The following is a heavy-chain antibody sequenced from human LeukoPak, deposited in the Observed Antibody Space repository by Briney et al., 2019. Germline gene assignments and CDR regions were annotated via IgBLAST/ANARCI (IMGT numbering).Heavy chain of an antibody. CDR1: GFTFSSYD. V-gene: IGHV3-13*01. CDR2: IGTAGDT. J-gene: IGHJ4*02. D-gene: IGHD5-24*01. Sequence: GGSLRLSCAASGFTFSSYDMHWVRQATGKGLEWVSAIGTAGDTYYPGSVKGRFTISRENAKNSLYLQMNSLRAEDTAVYYCARGGPMATIDYWGQGTLVTVSS. CDR3: ARGGPMATIDY.